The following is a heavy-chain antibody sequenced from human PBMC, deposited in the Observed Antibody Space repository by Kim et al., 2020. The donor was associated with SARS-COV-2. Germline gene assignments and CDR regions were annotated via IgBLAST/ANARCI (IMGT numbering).Heavy chain of an antibody. CDR1: GYSFTSYW. CDR2: IYPGDSDT. Sequence: GESLKISCKGSGYSFTSYWIGWVRQMPGKGLEWMGIIYPGDSDTRYSPSFQGQVTISADKSISTAYLQWSSLKASDTAMYYCARLSRRYGGYAAPYYFDYWGQGTLVTVSS. D-gene: IGHD5-12*01. J-gene: IGHJ4*02. CDR3: ARLSRRYGGYAAPYYFDY. V-gene: IGHV5-51*01.